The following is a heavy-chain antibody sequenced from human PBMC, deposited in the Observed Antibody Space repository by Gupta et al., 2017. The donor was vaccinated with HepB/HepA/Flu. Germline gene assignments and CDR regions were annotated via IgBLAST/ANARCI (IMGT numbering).Heavy chain of an antibody. CDR2: ISGSGGST. CDR3: AKPYITIFGVVIRLNYYYGMDV. Sequence: EVQLLESGGGLVQPGGSLRLSCAASGFTFSSYAMSWVRQAPGKGLEWVSAISGSGGSTYYADSVKGRFTISRDNSKNTLYLQMNSLRAEDTAVYYCAKPYITIFGVVIRLNYYYGMDVWGQGTTVTVSS. V-gene: IGHV3-23*01. J-gene: IGHJ6*02. CDR1: GFTFSSYA. D-gene: IGHD3-3*01.